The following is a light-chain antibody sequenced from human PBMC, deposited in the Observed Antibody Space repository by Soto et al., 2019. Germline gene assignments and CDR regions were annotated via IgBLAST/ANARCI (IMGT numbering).Light chain of an antibody. CDR3: QQYYSIPPWT. J-gene: IGKJ1*01. Sequence: DIVMTQSPDFLAVSLGERATINCKSGQSVLYSSNNKNYLAWYQQKPGQPPKLLIYWASTRESGVPDRFSASGSGTDFTLTISSLQAEDVAVYYCQQYYSIPPWTFGQGTQVEIK. CDR2: WAS. V-gene: IGKV4-1*01. CDR1: QSVLYSSNNKNY.